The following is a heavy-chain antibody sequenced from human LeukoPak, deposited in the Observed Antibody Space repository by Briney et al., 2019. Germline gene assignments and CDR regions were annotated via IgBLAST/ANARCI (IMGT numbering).Heavy chain of an antibody. D-gene: IGHD6-13*01. CDR1: GGSFSGYY. CDR3: ARVGYSSSWYDPPDFDY. CDR2: INHSGST. V-gene: IGHV4-34*01. Sequence: SETLSLTCAVYGGSFSGYYWSWIRQPPGKGLEWIGEINHSGSTNYNPSLKSRVTISVDTSKNQFSLKLSSVTAADTAVYYCARVGYSSSWYDPPDFDYWGQGTLDTVSS. J-gene: IGHJ4*02.